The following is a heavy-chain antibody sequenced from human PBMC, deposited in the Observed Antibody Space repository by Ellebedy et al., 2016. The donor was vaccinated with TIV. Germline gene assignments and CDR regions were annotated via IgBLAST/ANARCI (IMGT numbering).Heavy chain of an antibody. CDR2: INQDGSKQ. Sequence: GESLKISCAASGFTFSGYWLTWVRQAPGKGLEWVASINQDGSKQYYVDSVKGRFTISRDNAKNSLYLQMHGLRAEDTAMYYCARESVAASPDYWGQGTLVTVSS. CDR3: ARESVAASPDY. J-gene: IGHJ4*02. CDR1: GFTFSGYW. D-gene: IGHD6-19*01. V-gene: IGHV3-7*01.